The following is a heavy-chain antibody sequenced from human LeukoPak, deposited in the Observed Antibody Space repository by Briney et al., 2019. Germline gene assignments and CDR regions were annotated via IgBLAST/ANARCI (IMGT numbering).Heavy chain of an antibody. D-gene: IGHD6-6*01. V-gene: IGHV3-30*02. CDR1: GFTFSSYG. CDR3: AKRDSSSSGYTFDY. J-gene: IGHJ4*02. Sequence: GGSLRLSCAASGFTFSSYGMHWVRQAPGKGLEWVAFIRYDGSNKYYADSVKGRFTISRDNSKNTLYLQMNSLSSDDTAVYYCAKRDSSSSGYTFDYWGQGTLVTVSS. CDR2: IRYDGSNK.